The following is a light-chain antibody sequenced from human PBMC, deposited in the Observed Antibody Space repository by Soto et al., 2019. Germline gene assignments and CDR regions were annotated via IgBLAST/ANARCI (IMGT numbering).Light chain of an antibody. CDR3: QQLNGSPWT. Sequence: IQLTQSPSSLSASVGDRATITCRASPAIASFLAWYQQKPGTAPKLLIYGASTLQSGVPSRFSGSRSGTDYTLTIGSLQPEDFATYYCQQLNGSPWTFGQGTKVDIK. V-gene: IGKV1-9*01. J-gene: IGKJ1*01. CDR1: PAIASF. CDR2: GAS.